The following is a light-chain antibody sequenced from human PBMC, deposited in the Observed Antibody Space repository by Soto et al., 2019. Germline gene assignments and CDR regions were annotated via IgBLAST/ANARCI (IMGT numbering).Light chain of an antibody. CDR2: KAS. V-gene: IGKV1-5*03. Sequence: DIQMTQSPSTLSASVGDRVTITCRASQSISSWLAWYQQKPGKAPKLLIYKASSLESGVPSRFSVRGSATEFTLTISSLQPDDFATYYCQQYNSYSPLTFGGGTKVEIK. J-gene: IGKJ4*01. CDR3: QQYNSYSPLT. CDR1: QSISSW.